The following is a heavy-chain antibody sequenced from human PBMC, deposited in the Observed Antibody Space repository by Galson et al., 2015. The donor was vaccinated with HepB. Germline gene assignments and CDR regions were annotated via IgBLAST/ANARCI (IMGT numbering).Heavy chain of an antibody. Sequence: SLRLSCAASGFTFSSYAMSWVRQAPGKGLEWVSAISGSGGSTYYADSVKGRFTISRDNSKNTLYLQMNSLRAEDTAVYYCANPGSYRTYYYGMDVWGQGTTVTVFS. CDR3: ANPGSYRTYYYGMDV. CDR1: GFTFSSYA. V-gene: IGHV3-23*01. D-gene: IGHD1-26*01. J-gene: IGHJ6*02. CDR2: ISGSGGST.